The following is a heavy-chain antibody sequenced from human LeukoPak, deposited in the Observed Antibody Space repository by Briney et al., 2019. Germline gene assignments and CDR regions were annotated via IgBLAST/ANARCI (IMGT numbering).Heavy chain of an antibody. CDR2: SNNADVYA. Sequence: GGPLRFSGAAPGFTFSDYYMSWIPQAPGKGLEGFSYSNNADVYANYADSVKGRFTISRDTAKNSLYLQMNSLRADDTAVYYCTRGTAAAPLDYWGQGSLVTVSS. J-gene: IGHJ4*02. D-gene: IGHD6-13*01. V-gene: IGHV3-11*03. CDR3: TRGTAAAPLDY. CDR1: GFTFSDYY.